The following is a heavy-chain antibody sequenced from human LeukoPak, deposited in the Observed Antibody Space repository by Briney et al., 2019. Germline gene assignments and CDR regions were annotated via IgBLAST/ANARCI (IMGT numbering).Heavy chain of an antibody. CDR1: GFTFSDHY. Sequence: GGSLRLSCAASGFTFSDHYMDWVRQAPGKGLEWVGRSRNKANSYTTEYAASVKGRFTGSRDDSKNSLYLQMNSLKTEDTAVYFCARNYYDSSRYSADYWGQGTLVTVSS. D-gene: IGHD3-22*01. CDR3: ARNYYDSSRYSADY. V-gene: IGHV3-72*01. CDR2: SRNKANSYTT. J-gene: IGHJ4*02.